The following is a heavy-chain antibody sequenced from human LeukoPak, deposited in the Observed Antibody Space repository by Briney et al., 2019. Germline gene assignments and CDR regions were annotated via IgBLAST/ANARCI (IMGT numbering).Heavy chain of an antibody. CDR2: INHSGST. J-gene: IGHJ4*02. V-gene: IGHV4-34*01. CDR1: GGSFSGYY. Sequence: SETLSLTCAVYGGSFSGYYWSWIRQPPGKGLEWIGEINHSGSTNYNPSLKSRVTISVDTSKNQFSLKLSSATAADTAVYYCARDGSSSESYWGQGTLVTVSS. D-gene: IGHD6-6*01. CDR3: ARDGSSSESY.